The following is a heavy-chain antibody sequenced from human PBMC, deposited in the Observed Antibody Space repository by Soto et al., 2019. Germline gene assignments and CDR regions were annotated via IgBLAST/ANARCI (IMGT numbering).Heavy chain of an antibody. J-gene: IGHJ4*02. D-gene: IGHD3-10*01. CDR3: TTTMVRGNYYFDY. Sequence: LRLSCAASGFTFSSAWMSWVRQAPGKGLEWVGRIKSKTVGGTTDYAAPVKGRFTISRDDSKNTLYLQMNSLKTEDTAVYYCTTTMVRGNYYFDYWGQGTLVTVSS. CDR1: GFTFSSAW. V-gene: IGHV3-15*01. CDR2: IKSKTVGGTT.